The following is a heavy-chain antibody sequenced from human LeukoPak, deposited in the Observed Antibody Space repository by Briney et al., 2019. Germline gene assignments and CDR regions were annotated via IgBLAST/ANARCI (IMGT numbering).Heavy chain of an antibody. V-gene: IGHV3-7*01. D-gene: IGHD3-10*01. CDR3: ARVWFGGCDY. CDR1: GFTFSTYA. CDR2: IKQDGSEK. J-gene: IGHJ4*02. Sequence: PGGSLRLSCAASGFTFSTYAMSWVRQAPGKGLEWVANIKQDGSEKYYVDSVKGRFTISRDNAKNSLYLQMNSLRAEDTAVYYCARVWFGGCDYWGQGTLVTVSS.